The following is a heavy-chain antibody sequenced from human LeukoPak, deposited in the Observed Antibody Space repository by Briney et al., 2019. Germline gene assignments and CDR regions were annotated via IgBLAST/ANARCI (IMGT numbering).Heavy chain of an antibody. CDR1: GYTLTELS. V-gene: IGHV1-24*01. J-gene: IGHJ4*02. CDR3: ATKSLRYCSGGSCYLFDY. CDR2: FDPEDGET. Sequence: ASVKVSFKVSGYTLTELSMHWVRQARGKGLEWMGGFDPEDGETIYAQKFQGRVTMTEDTSTDTAYMEPSSLRSEDTAVYYCATKSLRYCSGGSCYLFDYWGQGTLVTVSS. D-gene: IGHD2-15*01.